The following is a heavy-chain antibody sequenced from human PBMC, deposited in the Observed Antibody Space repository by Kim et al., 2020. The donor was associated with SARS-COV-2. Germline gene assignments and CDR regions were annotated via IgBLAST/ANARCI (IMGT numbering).Heavy chain of an antibody. D-gene: IGHD3-10*01. CDR1: GGSISTFY. V-gene: IGHV4-59*03. J-gene: IGHJ4*02. CDR2: IHYSGGT. Sequence: SETLSLTCTVSGGSISTFYWSWIRQPPGKGLEWIGYIHYSGGTNYNLSLKSRVTISIDTSKNQFSLKLSSVTAADTAVYFCAGSSTSGIDHDYWGQGTLV. CDR3: AGSSTSGIDHDY.